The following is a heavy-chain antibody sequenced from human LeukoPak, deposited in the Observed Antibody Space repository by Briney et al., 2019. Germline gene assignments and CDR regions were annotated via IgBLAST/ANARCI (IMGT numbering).Heavy chain of an antibody. V-gene: IGHV1-69*10. D-gene: IGHD3-22*01. CDR2: IIPILGVT. J-gene: IGHJ6*02. CDR1: VGTFTSYA. CDR3: ARSYYYDSSGYYYSIDYYYYYYGMDV. Sequence: SVKVSSKASVGTFTSYAICWVRQAPGQGLEWMGGIIPILGVTNYAQKFQGRVTITADKSTSTAYMELRSLRSEDTAVYYCARSYYYDSSGYYYSIDYYYYYYGMDVWGQGTAVTVSS.